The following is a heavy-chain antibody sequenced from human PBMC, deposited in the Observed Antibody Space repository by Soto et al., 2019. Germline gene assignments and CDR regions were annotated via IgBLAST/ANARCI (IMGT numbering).Heavy chain of an antibody. V-gene: IGHV3-33*01. D-gene: IGHD6-13*01. CDR3: ARPLEQHQLGFGMDV. CDR2: IWYDGSKI. CDR1: GFTFSTYG. Sequence: GGSLRISCAASGFTFSTYGMHWVLQAPGKGLEWVAVIWYDGSKIYYADSVKGRFTISRDNSKSTLYLQMNSLRAEDTAVYYCARPLEQHQLGFGMDVWGQGSPVTVSS. J-gene: IGHJ6*01.